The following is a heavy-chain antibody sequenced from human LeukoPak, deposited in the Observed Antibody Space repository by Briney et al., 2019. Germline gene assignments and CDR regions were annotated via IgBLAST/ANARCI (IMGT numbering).Heavy chain of an antibody. CDR2: INHSGST. CDR1: GGSFSGYY. V-gene: IGHV4-34*01. J-gene: IGHJ5*02. Sequence: SETLSLACAVYGGSFSGYYWSWIRQPPGKGLEWIGEINHSGSTNYNPSLKSRVTISVDTSKNQFSLKLSSVTAADTAVYYCAAGYSSGHNWFDPWGQGTLVTVSS. CDR3: AAGYSSGHNWFDP. D-gene: IGHD6-19*01.